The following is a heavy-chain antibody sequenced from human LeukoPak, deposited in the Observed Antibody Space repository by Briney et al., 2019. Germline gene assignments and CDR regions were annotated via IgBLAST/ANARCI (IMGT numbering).Heavy chain of an antibody. CDR1: GYTFTSYD. V-gene: IGHV1-8*01. D-gene: IGHD3-3*01. CDR2: MNPNSGNT. J-gene: IGHJ6*02. CDR3: ARASLYDFWSGWYYYCGMDV. Sequence: ASVKVSCKASGYTFTSYDINWVRQATGQGLEWMGWMNPNSGNTGYAQKFQGRVTMTRNTSISTAYMELSSLRSEDTAVYYCARASLYDFWSGWYYYCGMDVWGQGTTVTVSS.